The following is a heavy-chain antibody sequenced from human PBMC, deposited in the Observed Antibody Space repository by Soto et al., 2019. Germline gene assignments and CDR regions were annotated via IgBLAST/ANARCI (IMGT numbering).Heavy chain of an antibody. Sequence: SETLSLTCAVSGYSISSGYYWGWIRQPPGKGLEWIGSIYHSGSTYYNPSLKSRVTISVDTSKNQFSLKLSSVTAADTAVYYCARDMTSYYDFWSGYPDTGPDYWGQGTLVTVS. J-gene: IGHJ4*02. CDR2: IYHSGST. D-gene: IGHD3-3*01. CDR3: ARDMTSYYDFWSGYPDTGPDY. CDR1: GYSISSGYY. V-gene: IGHV4-38-2*02.